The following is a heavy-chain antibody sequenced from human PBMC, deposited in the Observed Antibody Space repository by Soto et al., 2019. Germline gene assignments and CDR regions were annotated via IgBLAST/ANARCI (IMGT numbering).Heavy chain of an antibody. D-gene: IGHD2-15*01. CDR1: GYTFGKYG. Sequence: QVQLVQSGTEVKKPGASVKVSCKASGYTFGKYGISWVRQAPGQGLEWVGWISVYHGNTVHAQKVRGRVNMPTETSTSTAYMGLGSLKSDDTAIYYWAKDCSGASCGFDIWGQVTLVTVSS. V-gene: IGHV1-18*01. J-gene: IGHJ4*02. CDR3: AKDCSGASCGFDI. CDR2: ISVYHGNT.